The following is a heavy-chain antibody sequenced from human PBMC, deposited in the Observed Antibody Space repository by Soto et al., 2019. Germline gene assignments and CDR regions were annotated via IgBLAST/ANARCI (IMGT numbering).Heavy chain of an antibody. CDR3: ARITVAQKEYLDY. CDR2: IDRDGSGK. CDR1: GFTFSGHR. D-gene: IGHD4-17*01. V-gene: IGHV3-7*01. J-gene: IGHJ4*02. Sequence: EVHLVESGGGLVQPGGSLRLACEASGFTFSGHRMTWVRQAPGKGLEWVANIDRDGSGKYYVDSARGRFTISRDNAENSLYLQMSSLRAEDTAVYYCARITVAQKEYLDYWGQGARVIVSS.